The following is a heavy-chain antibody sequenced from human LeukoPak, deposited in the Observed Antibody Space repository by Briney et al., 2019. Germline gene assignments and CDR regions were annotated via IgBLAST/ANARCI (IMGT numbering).Heavy chain of an antibody. J-gene: IGHJ2*01. CDR2: ISSSSSYI. V-gene: IGHV3-21*01. D-gene: IGHD5-18*01. CDR1: GFTFSSYS. Sequence: GSLRLSCAASGFTFSSYSMNWVRQAPGKGLEWVSSISSSSSYIYYADSVKGRFTISRDNAKNSLYLQMNSLRAEDTAVYYCTSTRDTAIPVRYWYFDLWGRGTLVTVSS. CDR3: TSTRDTAIPVRYWYFDL.